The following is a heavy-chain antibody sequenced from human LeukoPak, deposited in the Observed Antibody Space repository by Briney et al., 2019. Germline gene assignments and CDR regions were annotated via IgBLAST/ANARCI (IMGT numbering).Heavy chain of an antibody. CDR2: IYSSGII. D-gene: IGHD3-3*01. J-gene: IGHJ4*02. Sequence: SETLSLTCTVSGGSISSYYWSWIRQPAGKAPEWIGRIYSSGIINYNPSLKSRVTMSLDNSKNQLSLKLSYVTAADTAVYYCARDAGKSGYPDYWGQGTLVTVSS. CDR1: GGSISSYY. V-gene: IGHV4-4*07. CDR3: ARDAGKSGYPDY.